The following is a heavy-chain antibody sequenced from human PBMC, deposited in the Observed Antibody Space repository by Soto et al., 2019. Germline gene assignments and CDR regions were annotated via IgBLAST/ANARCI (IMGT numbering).Heavy chain of an antibody. CDR1: GYTFTSYG. V-gene: IGHV1-18*04. CDR2: ISAYNGNT. CDR3: AREMATIPSNWFDP. D-gene: IGHD5-12*01. Sequence: ASVKVSCKASGYTFTSYGISWVRQAPGQGLEWMGWISAYNGNTNYAQKLQGRVTMTTDTSTSTAYMELRSLRSDDTAVYCCAREMATIPSNWFDPWGQGTLVTVSS. J-gene: IGHJ5*02.